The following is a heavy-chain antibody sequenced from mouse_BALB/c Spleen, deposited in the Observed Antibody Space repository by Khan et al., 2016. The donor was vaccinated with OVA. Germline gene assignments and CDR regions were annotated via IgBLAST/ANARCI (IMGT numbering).Heavy chain of an antibody. CDR1: GFSLSRYN. CDR3: ARAYYRYDGYYAMDY. D-gene: IGHD2-14*01. V-gene: IGHV2-6-4*01. Sequence: QVQLKQSGPGLVAPSQSLSITCTVSGFSLSRYNIHWVRQPPGKGLEWLGMIWGGGGTDYYSTLKIRLSIINANSKSKVSIKMNSLQTDDTAMYYCARAYYRYDGYYAMDYWGQGTSVTVSS. J-gene: IGHJ4*01. CDR2: IWGGGGT.